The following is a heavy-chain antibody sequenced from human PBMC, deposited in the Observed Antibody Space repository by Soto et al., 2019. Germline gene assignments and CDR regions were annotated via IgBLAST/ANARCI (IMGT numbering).Heavy chain of an antibody. CDR1: GFTFSSYD. Sequence: EVQLAESGGGMVQPGGSLRLSCGASGFTFSSYDMHWVRQAPGKGLEYVSSISSNGGTTYYGNSVEGRFTISRDNSKNTLYLQMCSLRAEDMAVYYCVRRVSGNYDYWGQGTLVTVSS. J-gene: IGHJ4*02. CDR2: ISSNGGTT. D-gene: IGHD1-7*01. V-gene: IGHV3-64*01. CDR3: VRRVSGNYDY.